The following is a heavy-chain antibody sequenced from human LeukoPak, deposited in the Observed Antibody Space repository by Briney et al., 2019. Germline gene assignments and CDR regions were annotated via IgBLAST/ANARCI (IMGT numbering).Heavy chain of an antibody. J-gene: IGHJ4*02. CDR3: ARDGPAQMVDFDY. V-gene: IGHV1-2*02. Sequence: ASVKVSCKASGYTFTGSGWYLYWLRQAPGQGLECVGWIHPNNGATLYAQKFQGRVAMTTDTSISTAYMELSRLRPDDTAMYYCARDGPAQMVDFDYWGQGSLVTVSS. D-gene: IGHD3-10*01. CDR2: IHPNNGAT. CDR1: GYTFTGSGWY.